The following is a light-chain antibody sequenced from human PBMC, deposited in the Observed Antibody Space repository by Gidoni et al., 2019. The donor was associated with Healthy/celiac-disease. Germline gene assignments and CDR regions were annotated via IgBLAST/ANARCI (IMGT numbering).Light chain of an antibody. J-gene: IGKJ1*01. V-gene: IGKV1-5*03. CDR2: KAS. Sequence: DIQMTQSPSTLSASVGDRVTITCRPSQSISSWLAWYQQKPGKAPKLLIYKASSLESGVPSRFSGSGSGTEFTLTISSLQPDDFATYYCQQYNSYSPWTFXQXTKVEIK. CDR1: QSISSW. CDR3: QQYNSYSPWT.